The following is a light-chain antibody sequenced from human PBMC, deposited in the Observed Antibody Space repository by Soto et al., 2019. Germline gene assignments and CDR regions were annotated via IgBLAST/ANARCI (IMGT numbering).Light chain of an antibody. J-gene: IGKJ4*01. CDR3: QQSYTTPLT. CDR1: QSISSY. V-gene: IGKV1-39*01. Sequence: DIQMTKSPYSLSASVGDRVTITCRASQSISSYLNWYQQKPGKAPELLIYAASSLQSGVPSRFSGSGSGTDFTLTISSLQPEDFATYYCQQSYTTPLTFGGGTKV. CDR2: AAS.